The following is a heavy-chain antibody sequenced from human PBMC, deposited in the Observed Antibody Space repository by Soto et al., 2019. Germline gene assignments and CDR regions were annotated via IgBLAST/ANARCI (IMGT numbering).Heavy chain of an antibody. CDR2: IVVGSGTT. CDR3: AADDMTTFI. D-gene: IGHD1-1*01. CDR1: GFTFPSSA. J-gene: IGHJ4*02. Sequence: QMQLVQSGPEVKKPGTSVKVSCKASGFTFPSSAVQWVRQVRGQRLEWIGWIVVGSGTTDSAQKLQERVTFTRDMSTGTVYMELSSLKSEDTALYYCAADDMTTFIWGQGTLVTVSS. V-gene: IGHV1-58*01.